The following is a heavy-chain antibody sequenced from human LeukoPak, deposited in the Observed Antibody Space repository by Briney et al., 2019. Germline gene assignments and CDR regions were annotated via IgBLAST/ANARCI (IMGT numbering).Heavy chain of an antibody. J-gene: IGHJ4*02. CDR3: ARDAVGTAMVG. Sequence: ASVKVSCKASGGTFNNFAISWVRRAPGQGLEWMGGIIPIFGTANYAQKFQGRVTITADESTSTAYMELSSPRSEDTAVYYCARDAVGTAMVGWGQGTLVTVSS. D-gene: IGHD5-18*01. V-gene: IGHV1-69*13. CDR2: IIPIFGTA. CDR1: GGTFNNFA.